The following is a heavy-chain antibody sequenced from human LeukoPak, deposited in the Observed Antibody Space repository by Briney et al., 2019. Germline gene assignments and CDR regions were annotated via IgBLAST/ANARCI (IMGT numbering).Heavy chain of an antibody. CDR3: AKDYTAMVRGPDY. V-gene: IGHV3-9*01. J-gene: IGHJ4*02. CDR2: ISWNSGSI. CDR1: GFTFDDYA. Sequence: TGGSLRLSCAASGFTFDDYAMHWVRQAPGKGLEWVSGISWNSGSIGYADSVKGRFTISRDNAKISLYLQMNSLRAEDTALYYCAKDYTAMVRGPDYWGQGTLVTVSS. D-gene: IGHD5-18*01.